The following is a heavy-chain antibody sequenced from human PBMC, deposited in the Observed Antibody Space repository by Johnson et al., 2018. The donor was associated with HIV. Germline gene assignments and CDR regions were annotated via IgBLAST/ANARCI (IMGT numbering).Heavy chain of an antibody. J-gene: IGHJ3*02. CDR1: GFTFSSYG. CDR2: ISYDGSNK. D-gene: IGHD3-10*01. V-gene: IGHV3-30*18. Sequence: QEQLVESEGGVVQPGRSLRLSCAASGFTFSSYGMHWVRQAPGKGLEWVAVISYDGSNKYYADSVKGRFTISRDNSKNTLYLQMNSLRAEDKAVYYCAKCGDADAFDIWGQGTMVTVSS. CDR3: AKCGDADAFDI.